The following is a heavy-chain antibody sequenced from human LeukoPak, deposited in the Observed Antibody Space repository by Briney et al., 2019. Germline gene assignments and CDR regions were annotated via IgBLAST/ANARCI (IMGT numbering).Heavy chain of an antibody. D-gene: IGHD3-3*01. CDR2: INPNSGGT. CDR1: GYTFTGYY. J-gene: IGHJ4*02. Sequence: ASVKVSCKASGYTFTGYYMHWVRQAPGQGLEWMGWINPNSGGTNYAQKFQGRVTMTRDTSISTAYMELSRLRSDDTAVYYCARDPAVWSGYPRFDYWGQGTLVTVSS. V-gene: IGHV1-2*02. CDR3: ARDPAVWSGYPRFDY.